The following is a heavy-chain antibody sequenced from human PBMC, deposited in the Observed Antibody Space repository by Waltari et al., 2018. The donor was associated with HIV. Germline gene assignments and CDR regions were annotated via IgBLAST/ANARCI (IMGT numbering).Heavy chain of an antibody. V-gene: IGHV4-39*01. CDR2: IYYSGST. J-gene: IGHJ4*02. D-gene: IGHD2-2*02. Sequence: QLQLQESGPGLVKPSETLSLTCTVSGGSIISRSFYWGWIRQPPGKGLEWIGSIYYSGSTYYNPSLKSRVTISVDTSKNQFSLKVTSVTAADTAVYYCATHTVDTDYFDYWGQGTLVTVSS. CDR1: GGSIISRSFY. CDR3: ATHTVDTDYFDY.